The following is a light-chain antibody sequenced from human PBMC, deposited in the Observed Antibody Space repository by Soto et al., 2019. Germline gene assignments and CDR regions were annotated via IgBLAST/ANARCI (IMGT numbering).Light chain of an antibody. CDR3: CSYAGSYTFV. V-gene: IGLV2-11*01. CDR2: DVN. CDR1: SSDVGVYNY. J-gene: IGLJ1*01. Sequence: QSALTQPRSVSGSPGQSVTISCTGTSSDVGVYNYVSWYQQHPGKAPKLMIYDVNKRPSGVPDRFSCSKSGNTASLTISGLQAEDEADYYCCSYAGSYTFVFGTGTKVTVL.